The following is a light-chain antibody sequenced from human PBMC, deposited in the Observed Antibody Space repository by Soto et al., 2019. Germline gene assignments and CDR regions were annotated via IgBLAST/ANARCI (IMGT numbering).Light chain of an antibody. V-gene: IGKV1-39*01. CDR3: QQTFRTPHT. CDR2: SAS. J-gene: IGKJ2*01. CDR1: QPFSSY. Sequence: DIQMTQSPASLSDSVGGRVRILCGASQPFSSYLSGYQQKPGAAPRLLFYSASTLQSGVPSRFSGSGFGTDYTLTISSLQPADFAVYYCQQTFRTPHTFGQGTKLDIE.